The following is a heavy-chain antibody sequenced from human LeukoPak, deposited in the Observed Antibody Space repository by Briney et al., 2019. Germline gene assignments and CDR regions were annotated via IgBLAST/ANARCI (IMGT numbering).Heavy chain of an antibody. Sequence: GGSLRLSCAASGFTFSSYAMSWVRQAPGKGLEWVSAISGSGGSTYYADSVKGRFTISRDNSKNTLYLQMNSLRAEDTAVYYCAKNSQYDNNWNHQNWFDPWGQGTLVTVSS. J-gene: IGHJ5*02. CDR1: GFTFSSYA. V-gene: IGHV3-23*01. CDR2: ISGSGGST. D-gene: IGHD1-14*01. CDR3: AKNSQYDNNWNHQNWFDP.